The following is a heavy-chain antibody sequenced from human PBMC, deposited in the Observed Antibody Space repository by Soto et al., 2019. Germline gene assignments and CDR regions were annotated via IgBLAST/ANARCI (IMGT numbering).Heavy chain of an antibody. CDR3: AAELYSGGRCCSFDI. CDR2: IIIAGGGT. CDR1: GIIFSNSA. D-gene: IGHD2-15*01. J-gene: IGHJ3*02. Sequence: ASVKVSCKTSGIIFSNSAVQWVRQARGQRLEWLGYIIIAGGGTKYSRNLQGKITITRDMSTNTAYMQLTSLRSEDTAIYYCAAELYSGGRCCSFDIWG. V-gene: IGHV1-58*01.